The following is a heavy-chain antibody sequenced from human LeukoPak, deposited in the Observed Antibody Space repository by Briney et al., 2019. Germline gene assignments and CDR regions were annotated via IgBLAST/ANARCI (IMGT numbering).Heavy chain of an antibody. CDR2: IYYSGST. Sequence: PSETLSLTCTVSGGSISSYYWSWIRQPPGKGLEWIGYIYYSGSTNYNPSLKSQVTISVDTSKNQFSLKLSSVTAADTAVYYCALERRGYFDYWGQGTLVTVSS. D-gene: IGHD1-1*01. V-gene: IGHV4-59*01. CDR3: ALERRGYFDY. J-gene: IGHJ4*02. CDR1: GGSISSYY.